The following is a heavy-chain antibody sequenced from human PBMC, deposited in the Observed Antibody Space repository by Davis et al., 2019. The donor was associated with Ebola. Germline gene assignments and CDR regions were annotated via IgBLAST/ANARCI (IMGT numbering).Heavy chain of an antibody. CDR2: INPDNDKT. D-gene: IGHD5-12*01. CDR1: GYTFTTYG. V-gene: IGHV1-18*04. CDR3: ARSGYDRAGGMDV. Sequence: ASVKVSCKASGYTFTTYGLTWVRQAPGQGLEWMGWINPDNDKTDYAQKFQGRVTMTTDTSTTTTYMDLRSLRSDDTAVYYCARSGYDRAGGMDVWGQGTTVTVSS. J-gene: IGHJ6*02.